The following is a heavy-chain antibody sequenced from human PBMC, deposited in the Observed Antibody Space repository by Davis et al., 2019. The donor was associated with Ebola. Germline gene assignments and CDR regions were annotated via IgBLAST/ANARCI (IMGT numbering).Heavy chain of an antibody. Sequence: PGGSLRLSCTASGFTFGDYAMSWVRQAPGKGLEWVSAISGSGGSTYYADSVKGRFTTFRDNPKNTLYLQMNSLRADDTAVYYCAKDTSNVWFDVWGQGTMVTVSS. CDR1: GFTFGDYA. V-gene: IGHV3-23*01. D-gene: IGHD6-19*01. J-gene: IGHJ3*01. CDR3: AKDTSNVWFDV. CDR2: ISGSGGST.